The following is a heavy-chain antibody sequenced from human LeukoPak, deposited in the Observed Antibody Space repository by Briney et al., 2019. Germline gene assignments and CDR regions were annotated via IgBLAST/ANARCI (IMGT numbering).Heavy chain of an antibody. Sequence: QAGGSLRLSCAAFGFTFSIYWMSWVRQAPGKGLEWVANIKQDGSERYYVDSVKGRFTLSRDNAKNSLYLQMNSLRAEDTAVYYCARDRWSYDPQGGFDCWGQGTLVTVSS. V-gene: IGHV3-7*03. D-gene: IGHD3-22*01. J-gene: IGHJ4*02. CDR1: GFTFSIYW. CDR3: ARDRWSYDPQGGFDC. CDR2: IKQDGSER.